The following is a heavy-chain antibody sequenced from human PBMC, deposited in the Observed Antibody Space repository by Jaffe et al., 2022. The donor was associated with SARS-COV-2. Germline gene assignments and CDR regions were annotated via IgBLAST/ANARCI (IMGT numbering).Heavy chain of an antibody. D-gene: IGHD1-26*01. CDR2: ISGTSSTI. Sequence: EVQLVESGGGLVQPGGSLRLSCAGSGFTFSSYEMNWVRQAPGKGLEWLSYISGTSSTIYYADSVQGRFTISRDNAKNSLYLQMNSLRAEDTAVYYCASMGRMDCWGQGTLVTVSS. CDR1: GFTFSSYE. V-gene: IGHV3-48*03. CDR3: ASMGRMDC. J-gene: IGHJ4*01.